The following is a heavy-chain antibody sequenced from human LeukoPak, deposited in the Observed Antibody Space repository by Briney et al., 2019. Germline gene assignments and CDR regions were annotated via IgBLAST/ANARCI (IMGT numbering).Heavy chain of an antibody. D-gene: IGHD3-22*01. J-gene: IGHJ1*01. Sequence: SVKVSCKVSGYTLTELSMHWVPQAPGKGLEWMGGFDPEDGETISAQKLQGRVTMTEDTSTDTAYRELSSLRSEDTAVYYCATLRWYDSSGYYPGDFQHLGQGTLVTVSS. V-gene: IGHV1-24*01. CDR1: GYTLTELS. CDR2: FDPEDGET. CDR3: ATLRWYDSSGYYPGDFQH.